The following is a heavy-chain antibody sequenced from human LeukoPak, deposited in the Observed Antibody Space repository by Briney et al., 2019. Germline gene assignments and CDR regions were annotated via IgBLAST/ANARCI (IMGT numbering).Heavy chain of an antibody. Sequence: GGSLRLSCLASGFTFSNYGMHWVRQAPGKGLEWVAFISYDGSNKYYTNSVKGRFTFSRDNSKNTLYLQMNGLRVEDTAIYYCAKMRFGDDVFDIWGQGTMVIVSS. D-gene: IGHD3-10*01. V-gene: IGHV3-30-3*02. CDR1: GFTFSNYG. CDR3: AKMRFGDDVFDI. CDR2: ISYDGSNK. J-gene: IGHJ3*02.